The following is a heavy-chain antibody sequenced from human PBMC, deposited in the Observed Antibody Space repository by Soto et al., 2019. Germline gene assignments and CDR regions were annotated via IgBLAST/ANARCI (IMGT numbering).Heavy chain of an antibody. J-gene: IGHJ6*02. V-gene: IGHV4-31*03. CDR3: ARDLRRSWYGGYYYYYGMDV. CDR2: IYYSGST. Sequence: SETLSLTCTVSGGSISSGGYYWSWIRQHPGKGLEWIGYIYYSGSTYYNPSLKSRVTISVDTSKNQFSLKLSSVTAADTAVYYCARDLRRSWYGGYYYYYGMDVWGQGTTVPVSS. CDR1: GGSISSGGYY. D-gene: IGHD6-13*01.